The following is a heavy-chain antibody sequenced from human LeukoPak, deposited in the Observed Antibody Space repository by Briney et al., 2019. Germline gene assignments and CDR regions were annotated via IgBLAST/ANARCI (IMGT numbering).Heavy chain of an antibody. Sequence: GGSLRLSCAASGFIFSSYNIDWVRQAPGKGLEWVSSISSSSSYIYYADSVKGRFTISRDNAKNSLYLQMNSLRAEDTAVYYCARDSFKAEDYYYYYYMDVWGKGTTVTVSS. V-gene: IGHV3-21*01. CDR2: ISSSSSYI. CDR3: ARDSFKAEDYYYYYYMDV. J-gene: IGHJ6*03. CDR1: GFIFSSYN.